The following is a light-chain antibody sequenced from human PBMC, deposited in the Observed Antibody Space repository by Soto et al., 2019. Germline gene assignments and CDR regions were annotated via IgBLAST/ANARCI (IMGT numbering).Light chain of an antibody. CDR3: QHYNSYSDA. J-gene: IGKJ1*01. Sequence: DNQMTQSASTLSGSVGDRVTITFWASQTISSWLAWYQQKPGKAPKLLIYKASTLKSGVPSRFSGSGSGTEFTLTISRLQPDDFATYYCQHYNSYSDAFGQGTKVDNK. CDR2: KAS. CDR1: QTISSW. V-gene: IGKV1-5*03.